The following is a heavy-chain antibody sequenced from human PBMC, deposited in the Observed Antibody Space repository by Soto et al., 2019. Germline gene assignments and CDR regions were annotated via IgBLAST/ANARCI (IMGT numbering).Heavy chain of an antibody. D-gene: IGHD5-18*01. V-gene: IGHV1-69*01. CDR3: ARGGYSYARGDYYYGMDV. CDR1: GGTFSSYA. J-gene: IGHJ6*02. Sequence: QVQLVQSGAEVKKPGSSVKVSCKASGGTFSSYAISWVRQAPGQGLEWMGGIIPIFGTANYAQKFQGRVTITADESTSTAYMELSSLRSEDTVVYYCARGGYSYARGDYYYGMDVWGQGTTVTVSS. CDR2: IIPIFGTA.